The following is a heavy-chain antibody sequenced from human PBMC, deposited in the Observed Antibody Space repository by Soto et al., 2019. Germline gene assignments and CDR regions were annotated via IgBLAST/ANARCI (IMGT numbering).Heavy chain of an antibody. CDR3: ARDFFDSSDYTTNWFDP. J-gene: IGHJ5*02. CDR1: GGPISDDTSH. D-gene: IGHD3-22*01. V-gene: IGHV4-39*01. CDR2: IYHTGNA. Sequence: SETLSLTCSVTGGPISDDTSHWAWIRQPPGEGLEWIGSIYHTGNAYYNPSLKSRVTISVDTSKNQFSLKLTSVTAADAALYYCARDFFDSSDYTTNWFDPWGQGTLVTVSS.